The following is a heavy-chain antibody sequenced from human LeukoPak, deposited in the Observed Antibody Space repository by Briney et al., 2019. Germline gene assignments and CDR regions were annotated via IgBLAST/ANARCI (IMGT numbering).Heavy chain of an antibody. J-gene: IGHJ4*02. V-gene: IGHV4-38-2*02. CDR3: ARYQTGTMFAV. Sequence: SETLSLTCTVSGYSISSGYYWGWIRQPPGMGLEWIGSIYHSGSTYYNPSLKSRITMSLDTSENQLSLKLYSVTAADTAIYYCARYQTGTMFAVWGQGTLVTIS. CDR1: GYSISSGYY. D-gene: IGHD1/OR15-1a*01. CDR2: IYHSGST.